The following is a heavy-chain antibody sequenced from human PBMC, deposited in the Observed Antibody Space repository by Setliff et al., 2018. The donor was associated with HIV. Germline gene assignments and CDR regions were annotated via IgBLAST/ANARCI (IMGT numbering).Heavy chain of an antibody. V-gene: IGHV4-39*07. Sequence: SETLSLTCTVSGGSIKSGSYYWGWIRQPPGKGLEWIGSIYYSGNTYYNPSLKSRATISEDTSRNQFSLRLSSVTAADTAIYYCARGRGSYWGQGTLVTVSS. CDR1: GGSIKSGSYY. CDR3: ARGRGSY. J-gene: IGHJ4*02. CDR2: IYYSGNT. D-gene: IGHD1-26*01.